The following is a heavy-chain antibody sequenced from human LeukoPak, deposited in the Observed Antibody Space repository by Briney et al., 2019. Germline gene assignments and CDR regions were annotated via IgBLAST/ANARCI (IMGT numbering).Heavy chain of an antibody. D-gene: IGHD6-19*01. CDR2: IYASGSI. CDR1: GGSVSSYY. V-gene: IGHV4-4*07. CDR3: ARDGASGWYYFDY. Sequence: SETLSLTCTVSGGSVSSYYWNWIRQPAGKGLEGIGRIYASGSINYNPSLKSRVTMSVDTSKNQFSLQLSSVTAADTAIYYCARDGASGWYYFDYWGQGTLVTVSS. J-gene: IGHJ4*02.